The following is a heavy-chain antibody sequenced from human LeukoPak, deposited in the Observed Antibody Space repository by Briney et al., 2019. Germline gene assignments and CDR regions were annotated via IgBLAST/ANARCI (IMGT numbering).Heavy chain of an antibody. D-gene: IGHD2-2*01. CDR1: GFTFSRYW. CDR2: IKQEGGEK. CDR3: ARDSTEDFDI. Sequence: PGGSLRLSCAASGFTFSRYWMSWVRQAPGKGLEWVANIKQEGGEKYYVDSVKGRFTISRDNAQNPLPLQMNSLRAEDTAVYHCARDSTEDFDIWGQGTMVTVSS. V-gene: IGHV3-7*01. J-gene: IGHJ3*02.